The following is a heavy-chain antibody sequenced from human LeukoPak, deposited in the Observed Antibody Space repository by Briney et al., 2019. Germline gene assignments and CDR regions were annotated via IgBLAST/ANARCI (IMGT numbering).Heavy chain of an antibody. CDR2: INHSGST. CDR1: GGSFNGYY. J-gene: IGHJ4*02. D-gene: IGHD5-12*01. V-gene: IGHV4-34*01. CDR3: ARGGYSGYLTY. Sequence: SETLSLTCAVYGGSFNGYYWSWIRQPPGKGLEWIGEINHSGSTNYNPSLKSRVTISVDTSKNQFSLKLSSVTAADTAVYYCARGGYSGYLTYWGQGTLVTVSS.